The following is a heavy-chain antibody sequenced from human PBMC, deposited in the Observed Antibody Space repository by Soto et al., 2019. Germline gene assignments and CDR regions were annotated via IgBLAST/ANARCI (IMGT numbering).Heavy chain of an antibody. CDR3: ARGGRRYGSGSYYKLGDWFDP. J-gene: IGHJ5*02. CDR1: GGSFSGYY. CDR2: INHSGST. Sequence: SETLSLTCAVYGGSFSGYYWSWIRQPPGKGLEWIGEINHSGSTNYNPSLKSRVTISVDTSKNQFSLKLSSVTAADTAVYYCARGGRRYGSGSYYKLGDWFDPWGQGTLVTVSS. V-gene: IGHV4-34*01. D-gene: IGHD3-10*01.